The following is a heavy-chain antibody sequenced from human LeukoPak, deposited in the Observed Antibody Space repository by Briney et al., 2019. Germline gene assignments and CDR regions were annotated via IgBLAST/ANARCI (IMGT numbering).Heavy chain of an antibody. Sequence: SETLSLTCAVYGGSFSNYYWHWIRQPPGKGLQWIGEISHSGGINNNPSLKSRVTISEDTSKSQFSLRLTSVTAADTAVYYCARDYYGGNSDWGQGTLVTVSS. CDR2: ISHSGGI. CDR1: GGSFSNYY. D-gene: IGHD4-23*01. CDR3: ARDYYGGNSD. V-gene: IGHV4-34*01. J-gene: IGHJ4*02.